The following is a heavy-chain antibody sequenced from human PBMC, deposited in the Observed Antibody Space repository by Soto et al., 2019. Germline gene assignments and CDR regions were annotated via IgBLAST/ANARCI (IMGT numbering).Heavy chain of an antibody. CDR3: ARDSSGRHDY. Sequence: SETLSLTCTVSGASISGYYWTWIRQPPGKGLEWIGYIYQSGTTNYNASLKSRVTISIDTSKNQFFLKLNSVTAADTAVYYCARDSSGRHDYWGQGTLVTVSS. CDR2: IYQSGTT. J-gene: IGHJ4*02. CDR1: GASISGYY. D-gene: IGHD3-22*01. V-gene: IGHV4-59*01.